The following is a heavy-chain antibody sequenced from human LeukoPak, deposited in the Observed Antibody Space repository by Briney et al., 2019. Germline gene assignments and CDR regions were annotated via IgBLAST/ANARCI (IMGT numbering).Heavy chain of an antibody. J-gene: IGHJ4*02. CDR2: IYHSGST. V-gene: IGHV4-30-2*01. CDR3: ARSRWLQSPDY. CDR1: GGSISSGGYS. Sequence: SETLSLTCAVSGGSISSGGYSWSWIRQPPGKGLEWIGYIYHSGSTYYNPSLKSRVTISVDRSKNQFSLKLSSVTAADTAVYYCARSRWLQSPDYWGQGTLVTVSS. D-gene: IGHD5-24*01.